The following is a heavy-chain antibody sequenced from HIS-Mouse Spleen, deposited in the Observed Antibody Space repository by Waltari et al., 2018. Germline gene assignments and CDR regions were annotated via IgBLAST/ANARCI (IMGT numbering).Heavy chain of an antibody. V-gene: IGHV4-4*07. CDR1: GGSISSYY. CDR3: ARDFHDFWSGYYGGDKKHDAFDI. Sequence: QVQLQESGPGLVKPSETLSLTCTVSGGSISSYYWSCIRPPPGQGLEWLGRIYTSGSTNYNPSLKSRVTMSVDTSKNQFSLKLSSVTAADTAVYYCARDFHDFWSGYYGGDKKHDAFDIWGQGTMVTVSS. CDR2: IYTSGST. D-gene: IGHD3-3*01. J-gene: IGHJ3*02.